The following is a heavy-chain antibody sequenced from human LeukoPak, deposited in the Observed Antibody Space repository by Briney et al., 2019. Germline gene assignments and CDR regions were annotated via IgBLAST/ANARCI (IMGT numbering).Heavy chain of an antibody. Sequence: PGGSLRLSCAASGFTFSSYGMHWVRQAPGKGLEWVAVISYDGSNKYYADSVKGRFTISRDNSKNTLYLQMNSLRAEDTAVYYCAKLGVVGAHPAFDIWGQGTMVTVSS. V-gene: IGHV3-30*18. D-gene: IGHD1-26*01. CDR1: GFTFSSYG. CDR2: ISYDGSNK. J-gene: IGHJ3*02. CDR3: AKLGVVGAHPAFDI.